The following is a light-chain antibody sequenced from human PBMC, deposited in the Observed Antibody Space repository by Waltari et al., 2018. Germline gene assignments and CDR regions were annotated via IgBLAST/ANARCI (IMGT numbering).Light chain of an antibody. CDR1: SSNIGRNY. V-gene: IGLV1-47*01. CDR2: RHN. J-gene: IGLJ2*01. CDR3: AAWDDSLSGPV. Sequence: QSVVTQPPSASGNPGQRVTISCSGSSSNIGRNYVYWFQQPPGTAPKLLIYRHNQRPSGVPDRFSGSKSGTSASLAISGLRSEDEADYYCAAWDDSLSGPVFGGGTKLTVL.